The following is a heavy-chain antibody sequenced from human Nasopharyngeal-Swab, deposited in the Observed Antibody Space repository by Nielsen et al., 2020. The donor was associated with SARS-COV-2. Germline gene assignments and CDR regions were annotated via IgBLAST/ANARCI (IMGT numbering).Heavy chain of an antibody. CDR1: GFTFGDYD. J-gene: IGHJ4*02. CDR3: TMDDFWSGYHDY. Sequence: GGSLRLSCTASGFTFGDYDMSWVRPAPGKGLEWVGFIRSKAYGGTTEYAASVKGRFTISRDDSKSIAYLQMNSLKTEDTAVYYCTMDDFWSGYHDYWGQGTLVTVSS. CDR2: IRSKAYGGTT. D-gene: IGHD3-3*01. V-gene: IGHV3-49*04.